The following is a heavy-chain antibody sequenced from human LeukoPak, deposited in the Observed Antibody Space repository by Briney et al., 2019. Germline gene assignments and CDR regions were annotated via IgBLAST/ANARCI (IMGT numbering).Heavy chain of an antibody. CDR1: GGSFSGYY. CDR2: INHSGST. Sequence: SETLSLTCAVYGGSFSGYYWSWIRQPPGKGLEWIGEINHSGSTNYNPSLKSRVTISVDTSKNQFSLKLSSVTAADTAVYYCARGGVLLWGYYYGMDVWGQGTTVTVSS. J-gene: IGHJ6*02. CDR3: ARGGVLLWGYYYGMDV. D-gene: IGHD3-10*01. V-gene: IGHV4-34*01.